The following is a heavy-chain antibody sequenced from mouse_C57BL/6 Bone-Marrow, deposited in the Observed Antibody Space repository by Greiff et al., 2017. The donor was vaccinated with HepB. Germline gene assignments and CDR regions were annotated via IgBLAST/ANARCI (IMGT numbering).Heavy chain of an antibody. Sequence: DVHLVESGGGLVKPGGSLKLSCAASGFTFSSYAMSWVRQTPEKRLEWVATISDGGSYTYYPDNVKGRFTISRDNAKNNLYLQMSHLKSEDTAMYYCAREGSFYYYGSSWGQGTLVTVSA. CDR1: GFTFSSYA. CDR3: AREGSFYYYGSS. D-gene: IGHD1-1*01. CDR2: ISDGGSYT. V-gene: IGHV5-4*01. J-gene: IGHJ3*01.